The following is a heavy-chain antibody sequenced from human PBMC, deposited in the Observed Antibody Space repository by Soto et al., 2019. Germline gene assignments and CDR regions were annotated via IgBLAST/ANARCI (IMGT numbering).Heavy chain of an antibody. V-gene: IGHV4-30-2*01. Sequence: SETLSLTCAVSGGSISSGGYSWSWIRQPPGKGLEGIGYIYQSGSTYYNPSLKSRVTISVDRSKNQFSLKLSSVTAADTAVYYCARDLAWNYGLGGMDVWGQGTTVTVSS. D-gene: IGHD1-7*01. CDR3: ARDLAWNYGLGGMDV. J-gene: IGHJ6*02. CDR1: GGSISSGGYS. CDR2: IYQSGST.